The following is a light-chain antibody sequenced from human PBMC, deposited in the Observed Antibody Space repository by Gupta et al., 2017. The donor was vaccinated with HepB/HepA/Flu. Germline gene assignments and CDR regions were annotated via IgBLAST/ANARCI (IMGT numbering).Light chain of an antibody. Sequence: SYALTQPPSVSVSPGKTASITCSGDKLGDKYACWYQQKPGQSPVLVIYQDSKRPAGSPERFSGSNSGNTATLTIGGTQARDEDDYYWQAGYSSNDVFGGGTKLTVL. CDR3: QAGYSSNDV. V-gene: IGLV3-1*01. CDR1: KLGDKY. J-gene: IGLJ2*01. CDR2: QDS.